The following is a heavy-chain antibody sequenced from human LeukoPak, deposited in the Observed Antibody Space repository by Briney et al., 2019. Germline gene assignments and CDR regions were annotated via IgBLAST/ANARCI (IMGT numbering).Heavy chain of an antibody. V-gene: IGHV4-59*01. D-gene: IGHD2-2*01. J-gene: IGHJ5*02. Sequence: SETLSLTCAVSGGSISSYYWSWIRQPPGKGLEWIGYIYYTGRTNYNPSLESRVTISVDTSKNQFSLRLTSVTAADTAVYYCAREDCSSTSCYGNTDNWFDPWGQGALVTVSS. CDR1: GGSISSYY. CDR2: IYYTGRT. CDR3: AREDCSSTSCYGNTDNWFDP.